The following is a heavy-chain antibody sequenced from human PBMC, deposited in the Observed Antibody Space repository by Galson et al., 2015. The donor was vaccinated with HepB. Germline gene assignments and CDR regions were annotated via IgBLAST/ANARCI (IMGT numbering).Heavy chain of an antibody. CDR3: ARDGNFFALGISYWYFDL. V-gene: IGHV3-11*01. J-gene: IGHJ2*01. CDR1: GFTFSDYY. CDR2: ISSSGSTI. D-gene: IGHD4-23*01. Sequence: SLRLSCAASGFTFSDYYMSWIRQAPGKGLEWVSYISSSGSTIYYADSVKGRFTISRDNAENSLYLQMNSLRAEDTAVYYCARDGNFFALGISYWYFDLWGRGTLVTVSS.